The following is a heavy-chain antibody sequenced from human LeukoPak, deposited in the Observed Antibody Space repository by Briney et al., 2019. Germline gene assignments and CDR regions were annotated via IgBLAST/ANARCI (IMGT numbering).Heavy chain of an antibody. Sequence: ASVKVSCKASGYTFTSYAMNWVRQAPGQGLEWMGWINTNTGNPTYAQGFTGRFVFSLDTSVSTAYLQISSLKAEDTAVYYCARVHRALWFSVLDFDYWGQGTLVTVSS. V-gene: IGHV7-4-1*02. J-gene: IGHJ4*02. D-gene: IGHD3-10*01. CDR3: ARVHRALWFSVLDFDY. CDR1: GYTFTSYA. CDR2: INTNTGNP.